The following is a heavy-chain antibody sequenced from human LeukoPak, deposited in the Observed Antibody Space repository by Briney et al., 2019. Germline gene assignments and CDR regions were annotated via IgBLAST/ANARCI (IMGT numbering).Heavy chain of an antibody. CDR3: ARVYDAWSGFSQYDFDY. J-gene: IGHJ4*01. CDR2: IYPDDSDV. D-gene: IGHD3-3*01. CDR1: GYTFGNYW. V-gene: IGHV5-51*04. Sequence: GESLKISCKASGYTFGNYWIGWVRQTPAKGLEWLGIIYPDDSDVKYSPSFHGQVTISADRPFNTAYLHWRSLKASDTALYYCARVYDAWSGFSQYDFDYWGHGTLVTVSS.